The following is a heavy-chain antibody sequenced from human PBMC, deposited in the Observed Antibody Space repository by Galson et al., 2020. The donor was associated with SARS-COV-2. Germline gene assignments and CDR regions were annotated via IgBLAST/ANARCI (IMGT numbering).Heavy chain of an antibody. CDR2: IYYSGST. V-gene: IGHV4-59*08. J-gene: IGHJ3*02. CDR3: ARHLYDSSGYYYEGAFDI. Sequence: SQTLSLTCTVSGGSISSYYWSWIRQPPGKGLEWIGYIYYSGSTNYNPSLKSRVTISVDTSKNQFSLKLSSVTAADTAVYYCARHLYDSSGYYYEGAFDIWGQGTMVTVSS. D-gene: IGHD3-22*01. CDR1: GGSISSYY.